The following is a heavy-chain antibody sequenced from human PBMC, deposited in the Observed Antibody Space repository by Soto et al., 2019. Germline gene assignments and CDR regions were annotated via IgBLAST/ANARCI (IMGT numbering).Heavy chain of an antibody. V-gene: IGHV3-23*01. D-gene: IGHD3-10*01. CDR2: GSGSGGST. CDR3: AKDDGGSGKDPFDY. Sequence: EVQLLEAGGDLVQPGGSLRLSCAASGFTFSTYAMTWVRQAPGKGLEWVSTGSGSGGSTYYADSVKGRFSISRDNSKNTLDLQVNSLRAEDTAVYYCAKDDGGSGKDPFDYWGQGTLVTVSS. J-gene: IGHJ4*02. CDR1: GFTFSTYA.